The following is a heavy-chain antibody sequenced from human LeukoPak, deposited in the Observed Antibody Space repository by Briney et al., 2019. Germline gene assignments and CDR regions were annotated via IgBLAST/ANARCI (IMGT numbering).Heavy chain of an antibody. J-gene: IGHJ4*02. CDR3: ASEYYDFWSGYRRIDY. CDR1: GYTFTGYY. CDR2: INPNSGGT. Sequence: ASVKVSCKASGYTFTGYYMHWVRQAPGQGLEWMGWINPNSGGTNYAQKFQGRVTMTRDTSISTACMELSRLGSDDTAVYYCASEYYDFWSGYRRIDYWGQGTLVTVSS. V-gene: IGHV1-2*02. D-gene: IGHD3-3*01.